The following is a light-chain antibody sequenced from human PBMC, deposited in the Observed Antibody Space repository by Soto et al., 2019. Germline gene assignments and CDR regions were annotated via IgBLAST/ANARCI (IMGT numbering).Light chain of an antibody. CDR3: QQYNNWPPWT. V-gene: IGKV3-15*01. CDR1: QSVSSN. Sequence: EIVMTQSPATLSVSPRERVTLSCRASQSVSSNLAWYQQKPGQAPSLLIYGASTRATGIPARFSGSGSGTEFTLTICSLQSEDFAVYYCQQYNNWPPWTFGQGTKVEIK. CDR2: GAS. J-gene: IGKJ1*01.